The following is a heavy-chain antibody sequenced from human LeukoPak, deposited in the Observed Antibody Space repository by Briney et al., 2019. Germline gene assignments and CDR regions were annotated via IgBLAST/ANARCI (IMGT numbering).Heavy chain of an antibody. Sequence: ASVKVSCKASGGTFSSYAISWVRQAPGQGLEWMGGIIPIFGTANYAQKFQGRVTITTAESTSTAYMELSSLRSEDTAVYYCARALDDYNGGYDFWSGYLDPWGQGTLVTVSS. CDR2: IIPIFGTA. V-gene: IGHV1-69*05. D-gene: IGHD3-3*01. J-gene: IGHJ5*02. CDR1: GGTFSSYA. CDR3: ARALDDYNGGYDFWSGYLDP.